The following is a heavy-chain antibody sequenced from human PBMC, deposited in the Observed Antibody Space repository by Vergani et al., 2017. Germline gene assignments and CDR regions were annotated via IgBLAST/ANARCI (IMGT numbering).Heavy chain of an antibody. CDR3: VPTVDTAMAADY. Sequence: QVQLVQSGAEVKKPGASVKVSCKASGYTFTDYYMYWVRQAPGQGLEWMGWINPNRGGTNYAQKFQGRVTMTRDTSISTAYMELSSLRSEDAAVYYCVPTVDTAMAADYWGQGTLVTVSS. D-gene: IGHD5-18*01. V-gene: IGHV1-2*02. J-gene: IGHJ4*02. CDR1: GYTFTDYY. CDR2: INPNRGGT.